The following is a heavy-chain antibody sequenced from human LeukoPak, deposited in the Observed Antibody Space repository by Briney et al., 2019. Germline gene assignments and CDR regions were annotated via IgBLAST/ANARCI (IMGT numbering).Heavy chain of an antibody. CDR3: ARVGYIAVAGTGRPLDY. Sequence: GRSLRLSCAASGFTFSSYDMHWVRQAPGKGLEWVTVISYGGSNKYYADSVKGRFTISRDNAKNTLYLQMNSLRAEDTAVYYCARVGYIAVAGTGRPLDYWGQGTLVTVSS. D-gene: IGHD6-19*01. V-gene: IGHV3-30*04. CDR1: GFTFSSYD. CDR2: ISYGGSNK. J-gene: IGHJ4*02.